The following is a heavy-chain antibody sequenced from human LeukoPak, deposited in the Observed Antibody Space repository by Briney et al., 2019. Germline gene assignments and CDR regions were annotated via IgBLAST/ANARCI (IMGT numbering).Heavy chain of an antibody. D-gene: IGHD3-10*01. J-gene: IGHJ5*02. V-gene: IGHV4-34*01. CDR2: INHSGRT. CDR1: GVSLNGYY. Sequence: SETLSLTCAVPGVSLNGYYWGWIRQTPGKGLEWIGEINHSGRTNYNPSLKSRVTISADTSKNQFSLELRSATAADTAVYYCARAYYSTSWFPHWGQGALVTVSS. CDR3: ARAYYSTSWFPH.